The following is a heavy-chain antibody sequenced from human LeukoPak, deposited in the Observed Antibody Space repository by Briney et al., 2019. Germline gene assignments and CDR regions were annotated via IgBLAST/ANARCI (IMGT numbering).Heavy chain of an antibody. CDR1: GFTFSSYG. CDR3: AKDRSITMVRGVIID. CDR2: ISYDGSNK. Sequence: PGGSLRLSCAASGFTFSSYGMHWVRQAPGKGLEWVAVISYDGSNKYYADSVKGRFTISRDNSKNTLYLQMNSLRAEDTAVYYCAKDRSITMVRGVIIDWGQGTLVTVSS. J-gene: IGHJ4*02. V-gene: IGHV3-30*18. D-gene: IGHD3-10*01.